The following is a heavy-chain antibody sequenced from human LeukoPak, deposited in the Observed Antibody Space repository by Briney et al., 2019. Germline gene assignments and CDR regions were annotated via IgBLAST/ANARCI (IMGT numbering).Heavy chain of an antibody. D-gene: IGHD3-22*01. J-gene: IGHJ4*02. V-gene: IGHV4-59*08. CDR3: ARSYYYDGSGYYYFDY. CDR1: GGSISTYY. Sequence: PSETLSLTCTVSGGSISTYYWSWIRQPPGRGLEWIGYIYYSGRTNYNPSLKSRLTISVGTSKNQFSLKLSSVTAADTAVYYCARSYYYDGSGYYYFDYWGQGTLVTVSS. CDR2: IYYSGRT.